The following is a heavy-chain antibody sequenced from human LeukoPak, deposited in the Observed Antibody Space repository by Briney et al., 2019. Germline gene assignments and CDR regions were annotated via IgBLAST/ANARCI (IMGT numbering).Heavy chain of an antibody. V-gene: IGHV1-2*02. Sequence: ASVKVSCKASGYTFTGYYMHWVRQAPGQGLEWMGWINPNSGGTNYAQKFQGRVTMTRDASISTAYMELSRLGSDDTAVYYCARDRKYQLLGWFDPWGQGTLVTVSS. D-gene: IGHD2-2*01. CDR3: ARDRKYQLLGWFDP. CDR1: GYTFTGYY. CDR2: INPNSGGT. J-gene: IGHJ5*02.